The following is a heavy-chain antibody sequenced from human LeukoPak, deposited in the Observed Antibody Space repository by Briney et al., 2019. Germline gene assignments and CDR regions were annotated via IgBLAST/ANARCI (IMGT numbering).Heavy chain of an antibody. CDR3: ARDGGYCSSTSCFYGMDV. J-gene: IGHJ6*02. CDR1: GFTFSSYA. V-gene: IGHV3-30*04. Sequence: GGSLRRSCAASGFTFSSYAMHWVRKAPGKGLEWVAVISYDGSNKYYADSVKGRFTISRDNSKNTLYLQMNSLRAEVTAVYYCARDGGYCSSTSCFYGMDVWGQGTTVTVSS. CDR2: ISYDGSNK. D-gene: IGHD2-2*01.